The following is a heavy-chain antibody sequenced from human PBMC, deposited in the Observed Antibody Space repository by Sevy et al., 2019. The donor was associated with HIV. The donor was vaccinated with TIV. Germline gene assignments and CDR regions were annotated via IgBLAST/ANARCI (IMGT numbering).Heavy chain of an antibody. D-gene: IGHD2-21*02. Sequence: GGSLRLSCAASGFTFSSYAMHWVRQAPGKGLEWVAVISYDGSNKYYADSVKGRFTISRDNSKNTLYLQMNSLRAEDTAVYYCARDTLHPYCGGDCYSQPDNWGQGTLVTVSS. CDR1: GFTFSSYA. CDR3: ARDTLHPYCGGDCYSQPDN. V-gene: IGHV3-30-3*01. CDR2: ISYDGSNK. J-gene: IGHJ4*02.